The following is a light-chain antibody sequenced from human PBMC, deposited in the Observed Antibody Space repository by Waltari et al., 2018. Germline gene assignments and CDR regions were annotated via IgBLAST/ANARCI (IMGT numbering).Light chain of an antibody. Sequence: QSVLTQPPSASGTPGQRVTISCSGSSSNIGSNTVNWYLQLPGTAPKLLIYRNDQRPSWVPDRFSGSKSGTSASLAISGLQSEDEADYYCAAWDDSLNGPVFGGGTKLTVV. CDR1: SSNIGSNT. CDR2: RND. CDR3: AAWDDSLNGPV. V-gene: IGLV1-44*01. J-gene: IGLJ3*02.